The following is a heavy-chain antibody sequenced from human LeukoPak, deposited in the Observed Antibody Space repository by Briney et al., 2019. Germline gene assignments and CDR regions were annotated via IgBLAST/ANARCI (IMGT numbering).Heavy chain of an antibody. Sequence: GGSLRLSCAASGFTFSSYGMHWVRQAPGKGLEWVAVISYDGSNKYYADSVKGRFTISRDNSKNTMYLQMNSLSAEDTAVYYCAKDRRVRVGVTAIYFAYWSQGTLVTVSS. J-gene: IGHJ4*02. CDR3: AKDRRVRVGVTAIYFAY. D-gene: IGHD2-21*02. V-gene: IGHV3-30*18. CDR2: ISYDGSNK. CDR1: GFTFSSYG.